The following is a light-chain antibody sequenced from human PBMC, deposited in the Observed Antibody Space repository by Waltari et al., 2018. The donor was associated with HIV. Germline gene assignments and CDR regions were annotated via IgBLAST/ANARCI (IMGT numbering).Light chain of an antibody. Sequence: QPALTQPASVSGSPGQSTTLSCSGTRSDIGTYEIVSWYQQHPGKAPKVIVYEVTKRPSGTSDRFSGSKSGNTASLTISGLQAEDEADYYCCSYAGRSIYVFGTGTTVTVL. V-gene: IGLV2-23*02. CDR1: RSDIGTYEI. CDR2: EVT. CDR3: CSYAGRSIYV. J-gene: IGLJ1*01.